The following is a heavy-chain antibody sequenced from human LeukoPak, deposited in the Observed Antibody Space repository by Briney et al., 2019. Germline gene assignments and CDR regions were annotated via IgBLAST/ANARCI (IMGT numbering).Heavy chain of an antibody. CDR1: GGSFSGYY. V-gene: IGHV4-34*01. CDR3: ARGTPHYYGSGTYYIGRFDP. Sequence: PSETLSLTCGVYGGSFSGYYWSWIRQPPGKGLEWIGEINHSGSINYNPSLKSRVTISLDTSKNQFSLKLSSVTAADTAVYYCARGTPHYYGSGTYYIGRFDPWGQGTLVTVSS. CDR2: INHSGSI. D-gene: IGHD3-10*01. J-gene: IGHJ5*02.